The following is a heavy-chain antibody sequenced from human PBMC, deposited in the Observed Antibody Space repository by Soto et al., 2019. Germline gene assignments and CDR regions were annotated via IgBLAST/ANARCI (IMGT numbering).Heavy chain of an antibody. Sequence: QVQLLQSAAELKMPGASLNLSCKTSGYNFTNCAVHWLRQAPGQRLEWLGWIKGGTGNTRFSERFQDRVTLTRDTSASTVYMELTGLKSADTAIDYCARGAGRSPVTRAFDIWGQGTVVTVSS. CDR2: IKGGTGNT. CDR1: GYNFTNCA. V-gene: IGHV1-3*01. J-gene: IGHJ3*02. CDR3: ARGAGRSPVTRAFDI. D-gene: IGHD4-17*01.